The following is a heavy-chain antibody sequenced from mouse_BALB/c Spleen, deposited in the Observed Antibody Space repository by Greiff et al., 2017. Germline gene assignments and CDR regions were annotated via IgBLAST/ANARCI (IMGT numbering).Heavy chain of an antibody. Sequence: EVQLVESGGDLVKPGGSLKLSCAASGFTFSSYGMSWVRQTPDKRLEWVATISSGGSYTYYPDSVKGRFTISRDNAKNTLYLQMSSLKSEDTAMYYCARGRITTVVADYFDYWGQGTTLTVSS. CDR1: GFTFSSYG. D-gene: IGHD1-1*01. V-gene: IGHV5-6*01. CDR2: ISSGGSYT. CDR3: ARGRITTVVADYFDY. J-gene: IGHJ2*01.